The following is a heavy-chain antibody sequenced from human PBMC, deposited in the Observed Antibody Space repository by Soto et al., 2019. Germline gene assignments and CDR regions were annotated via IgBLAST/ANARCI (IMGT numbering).Heavy chain of an antibody. CDR2: VHPHSGVT. CDR3: ARDLGSGNYTDAFYI. D-gene: IGHD3-3*01. V-gene: IGHV1-2*02. J-gene: IGHJ3*02. Sequence: QVQLVQSGAEVKKPGASVKVSCKASGYTFTDYYLNWVRQAPGQGLEWMGWVHPHSGVTKFAQRFQARITMTRDTSISKDNMELRRLRSDDTAVYYCARDLGSGNYTDAFYIWGQGTMVTVSS. CDR1: GYTFTDYY.